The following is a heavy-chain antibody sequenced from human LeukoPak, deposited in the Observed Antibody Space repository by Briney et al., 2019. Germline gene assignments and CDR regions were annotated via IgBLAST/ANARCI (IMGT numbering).Heavy chain of an antibody. Sequence: SETLSLTCTVSGGSISSSSYYWAWIRQPPGKGLEWIGSIYYSGSTYYNPSLKSRVTISVDTSKNQFSLKLSSVTAADTAVYYCARHFVPYYDFWSGYYTRWFDPWGQGTLVTVSS. D-gene: IGHD3-3*01. J-gene: IGHJ5*02. V-gene: IGHV4-39*01. CDR3: ARHFVPYYDFWSGYYTRWFDP. CDR2: IYYSGST. CDR1: GGSISSSSYY.